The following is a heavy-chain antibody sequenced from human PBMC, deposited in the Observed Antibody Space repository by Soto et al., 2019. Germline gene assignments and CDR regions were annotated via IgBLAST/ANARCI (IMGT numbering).Heavy chain of an antibody. CDR3: KRLPVDTGTSLDY. CDR1: GFTFSRYW. D-gene: IGHD5-18*01. Sequence: EVQLVESGGDLVQPGGFLRLSCATSGFTFSRYWMHWVRQVPGKGLVWVSRINSDGSSISYSDSVKGRFTISRDNAKNTLYLQITSLSVDVTAVYYGKRLPVDTGTSLDYWGEATLVTFSS. CDR2: INSDGSSI. J-gene: IGHJ4*02. V-gene: IGHV3-74*01.